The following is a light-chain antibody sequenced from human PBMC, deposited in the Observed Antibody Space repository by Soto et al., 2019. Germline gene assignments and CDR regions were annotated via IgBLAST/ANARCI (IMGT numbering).Light chain of an antibody. CDR1: SSDVGSYNR. CDR3: SSYTISSTYV. J-gene: IGLJ1*01. Sequence: QSALTQPLSVSGSPGQSVAISCTGTSSDVGSYNRVSWYQQPPGTAPKLMIYDVNNRPSGVPDRFSGSKSGNTASLTISGLQAEDEADYYCSSYTISSTYVFGTGTKVTVL. V-gene: IGLV2-18*02. CDR2: DVN.